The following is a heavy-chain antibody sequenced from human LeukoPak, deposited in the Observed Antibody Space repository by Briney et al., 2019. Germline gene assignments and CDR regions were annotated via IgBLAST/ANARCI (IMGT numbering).Heavy chain of an antibody. CDR3: ARGGWQLVRIGFDY. D-gene: IGHD6-6*01. V-gene: IGHV3-30*04. Sequence: GGSLRLSCAASGFTFSSYAMHWVRQAPGKGLEWVAVISYDGSNKYYADSVKGRFTISRDNSKNTLYLQMNSLRAEDTAVYYCARGGWQLVRIGFDYWGQGTLVTVSS. CDR2: ISYDGSNK. J-gene: IGHJ4*02. CDR1: GFTFSSYA.